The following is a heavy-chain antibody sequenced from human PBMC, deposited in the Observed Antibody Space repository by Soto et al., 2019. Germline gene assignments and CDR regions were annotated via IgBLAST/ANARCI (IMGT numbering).Heavy chain of an antibody. J-gene: IGHJ6*02. Sequence: QVQLVQSGAEVKKPGASVKVSCKASVYTFTSYGISWVRQAPGQGLEWMGWISGYNGNTNYAQKHQGRGTITTDTSTSTAYMVLRSLRSDDTAVYYCARDGNYDFLSGYRSHLGYDGKDGLGQGTTVTVSS. V-gene: IGHV1-18*04. CDR3: ARDGNYDFLSGYRSHLGYDGKDG. CDR1: VYTFTSYG. D-gene: IGHD3-3*01. CDR2: ISGYNGNT.